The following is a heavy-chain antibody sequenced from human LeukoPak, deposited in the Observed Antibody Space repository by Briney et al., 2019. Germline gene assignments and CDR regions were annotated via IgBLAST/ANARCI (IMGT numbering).Heavy chain of an antibody. J-gene: IGHJ1*01. CDR1: GYTFTSYA. V-gene: IGHV1-3*01. CDR3: AREPTKTTVTTTGLQH. CDR2: INADNGNT. Sequence: ASVKVSCKASGYTFTSYAMHWVRQAPGQRLEWMGWINADNGNTKYSQKFQGRVTITRDTSASTAYMELSSLRSEDTAVYYCAREPTKTTVTTTGLQHWGQGTLVTVSS. D-gene: IGHD4-17*01.